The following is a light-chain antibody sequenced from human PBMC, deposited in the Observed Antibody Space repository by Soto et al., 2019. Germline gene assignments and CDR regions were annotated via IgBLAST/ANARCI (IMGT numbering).Light chain of an antibody. J-gene: IGKJ1*01. CDR1: QSIDTN. V-gene: IGKV3-15*01. CDR3: LQFNNSPPWT. Sequence: ETVMTQSPATLSVSPGERATLSCSASQSIDTNLAWYQHKPGQTPRLLIYSASTRATGVPSRFSGSGSGTEFTLTISSLHSQAFVVYYCLQFNNSPPWTFGQGTNVEVK. CDR2: SAS.